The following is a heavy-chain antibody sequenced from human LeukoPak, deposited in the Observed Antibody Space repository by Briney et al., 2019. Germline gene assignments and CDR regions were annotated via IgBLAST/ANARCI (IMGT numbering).Heavy chain of an antibody. Sequence: ASVKVSCKASGYTFTSYDINWVRQATGQGLEWMGWVNPNSGNTGYAQKFQGRVTMTRNTSISTAYMELSSLRSEDTAVYYCARMAGGSSGWSNWGQGTLVTVSS. CDR2: VNPNSGNT. J-gene: IGHJ4*02. CDR3: ARMAGGSSGWSN. V-gene: IGHV1-8*01. D-gene: IGHD6-19*01. CDR1: GYTFTSYD.